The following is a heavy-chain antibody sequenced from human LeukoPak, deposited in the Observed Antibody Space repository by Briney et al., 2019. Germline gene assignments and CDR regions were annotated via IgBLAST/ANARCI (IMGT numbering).Heavy chain of an antibody. J-gene: IGHJ4*02. V-gene: IGHV3-30*03. CDR1: GFTFSSYG. D-gene: IGHD2-15*01. CDR3: ARDAGYCSGGSCYPGQFDY. Sequence: GGSLRHSCAASGFTFSSYGMHWVRQAPGKGLEWVAVISYDGSNKYYADSVKGRFTISRDNSKNTLYLQMNSLRAEDTAVYYCARDAGYCSGGSCYPGQFDYWGQGTLVTVSS. CDR2: ISYDGSNK.